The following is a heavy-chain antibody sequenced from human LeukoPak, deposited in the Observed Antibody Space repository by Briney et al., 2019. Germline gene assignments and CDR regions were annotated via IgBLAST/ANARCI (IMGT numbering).Heavy chain of an antibody. D-gene: IGHD3-10*01. Sequence: SETLSLTCGVFGESLGGYYWTWTRQPPGKGRGWIGEISHTGIPNYNASLKSRVTISVDTSKKQFSLRLTSVTAADTAVYYCARANMVRGGFFDLWGRGTLVTVSS. V-gene: IGHV4-34*01. CDR2: ISHTGIP. CDR3: ARANMVRGGFFDL. CDR1: GESLGGYY. J-gene: IGHJ2*01.